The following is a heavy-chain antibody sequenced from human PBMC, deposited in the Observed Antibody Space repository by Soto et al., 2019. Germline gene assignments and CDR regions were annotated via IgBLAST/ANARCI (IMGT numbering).Heavy chain of an antibody. D-gene: IGHD4-17*01. CDR1: GFTFSSYA. CDR3: AKENTPDYGDYVDY. CDR2: ISGSGTST. V-gene: IGHV3-23*01. Sequence: GGSLRLSCAASGFTFSSYAMCWVRQAPGKGLKWISSISGSGTSTYYADSVKGRFTISRDNSKNTMYLQMNSLRAEDTALYFCAKENTPDYGDYVDYWGQGTLVTVSS. J-gene: IGHJ4*02.